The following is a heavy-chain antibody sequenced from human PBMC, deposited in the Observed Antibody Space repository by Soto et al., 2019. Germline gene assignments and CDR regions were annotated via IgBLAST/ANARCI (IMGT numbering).Heavy chain of an antibody. V-gene: IGHV4-59*01. D-gene: IGHD1-26*01. Sequence: SETLSLTCTVSGGSISSYYWSWIRQPPGKGLEWIGYIYYSGSTNYNPSLKSRVTISVDTSKNQFSLKLSSVTAADTAVYYRARGQEWELLLDYWGQGTLVTVSS. CDR3: ARGQEWELLLDY. CDR1: GGSISSYY. J-gene: IGHJ4*02. CDR2: IYYSGST.